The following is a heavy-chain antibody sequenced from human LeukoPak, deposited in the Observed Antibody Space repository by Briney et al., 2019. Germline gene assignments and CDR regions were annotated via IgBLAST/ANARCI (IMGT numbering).Heavy chain of an antibody. V-gene: IGHV3-15*01. CDR2: IKSITDGGTT. CDR1: GFTFSNAW. J-gene: IGHJ4*02. Sequence: NSAGSLRLSCAASGFTFSNAWMSWVRQAPGKGLEWVGRIKSITDGGTTDYAAPVKGRFTIPRDDSKNTLYLQMDSLETEDTAVYYCTTSRPVLNWGQGTLVTVSS. CDR3: TTSRPVLN.